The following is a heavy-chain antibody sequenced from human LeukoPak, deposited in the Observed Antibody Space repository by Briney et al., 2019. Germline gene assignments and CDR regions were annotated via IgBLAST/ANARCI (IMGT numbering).Heavy chain of an antibody. D-gene: IGHD5-18*01. Sequence: GGSLRLSCAASGFTFSDYWMHWVRQAPGKGLEWVAVIWYDGSNKYYADSVKGRFTISRDNSKNTLYLQMNSLRAEDTAVYYCARDQVTSAPFDYWGQGTLVTVSS. CDR3: ARDQVTSAPFDY. CDR2: IWYDGSNK. CDR1: GFTFSDYW. V-gene: IGHV3-33*08. J-gene: IGHJ4*02.